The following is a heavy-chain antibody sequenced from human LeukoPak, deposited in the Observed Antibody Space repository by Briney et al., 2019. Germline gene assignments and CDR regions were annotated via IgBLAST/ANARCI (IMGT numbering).Heavy chain of an antibody. Sequence: ASVKVSCKASGYTFTGYYMHWVRQAPGQGREWTGWINPNSGGTNYAQKFQGRVTMTRDTSISTAYMELSRLRSDDTAVYYCARDLDLREGGIDYWGQGTLVTVSS. CDR1: GYTFTGYY. V-gene: IGHV1-2*02. J-gene: IGHJ4*02. CDR2: INPNSGGT. D-gene: IGHD3-3*01. CDR3: ARDLDLREGGIDY.